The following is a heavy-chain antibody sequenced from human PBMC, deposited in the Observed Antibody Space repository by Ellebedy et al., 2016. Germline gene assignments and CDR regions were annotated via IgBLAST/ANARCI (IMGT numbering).Heavy chain of an antibody. CDR1: GFTFNSFD. CDR2: IYSGGDT. CDR3: ARAPGSADYGTDV. J-gene: IGHJ6*02. Sequence: GESLKISCAASGFTFNSFDVCWVRQAPGKGLEWVSLIYSGGDTHYADSVKGRFTISRDNSKNTPYLQMNSLRVEDTAVYHCARAPGSADYGTDVWGQGTTVTVSS. V-gene: IGHV3-53*01.